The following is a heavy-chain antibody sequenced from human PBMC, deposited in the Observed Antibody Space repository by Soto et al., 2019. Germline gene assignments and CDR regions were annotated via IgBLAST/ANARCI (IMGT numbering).Heavy chain of an antibody. D-gene: IGHD6-19*01. CDR1: GYSFTSYW. J-gene: IGHJ4*02. Sequence: PGASLKISCKGSGYSFTSYWIGWVRQMPGKGLEWMGIVYPGDSDARYSPSFQGQVTISADKSTNTAFLQWSSLKASDTAMYYCERLSVAGTADYFDYWGQGTLVTVSS. V-gene: IGHV5-51*01. CDR3: ERLSVAGTADYFDY. CDR2: VYPGDSDA.